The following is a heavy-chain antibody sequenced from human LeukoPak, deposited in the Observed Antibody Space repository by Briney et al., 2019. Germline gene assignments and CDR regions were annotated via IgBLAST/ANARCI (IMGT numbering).Heavy chain of an antibody. Sequence: GGSLRLSCAASGFTFSSYWMSWVRQAPGKGLEWVSSISSSSSYVYYADSVKGRFTISRDNAKNSLYLQMNSLRAEDTAVYYCASTIVGYWGQGTLVTVSS. CDR3: ASTIVGY. V-gene: IGHV3-21*01. D-gene: IGHD3-22*01. CDR1: GFTFSSYW. J-gene: IGHJ4*02. CDR2: ISSSSSYV.